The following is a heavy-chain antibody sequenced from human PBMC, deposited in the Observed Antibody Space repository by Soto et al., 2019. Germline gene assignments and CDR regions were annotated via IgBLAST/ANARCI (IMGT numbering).Heavy chain of an antibody. J-gene: IGHJ4*02. CDR3: ARLGGYVSVGYYYLWDS. Sequence: SETLSLTCRVSDGSMNSDSSHWGWIRQPPGKGLEWIGVINHSGSTYHNLSLKGRVTMSVDASRNQFSLKLTSMTAADTAVYYCARLGGYVSVGYYYLWDSWGQGTLVTVSS. CDR1: DGSMNSDSSH. D-gene: IGHD3-22*01. V-gene: IGHV4-39*01. CDR2: INHSGST.